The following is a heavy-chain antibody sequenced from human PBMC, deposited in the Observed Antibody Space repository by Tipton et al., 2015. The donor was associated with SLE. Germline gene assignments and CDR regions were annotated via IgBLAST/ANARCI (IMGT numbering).Heavy chain of an antibody. CDR2: IHSSGST. CDR1: GGSISSFY. CDR3: TRDPYYYASSGSPYSY. Sequence: LRLSCTVFGGSISSFYWSWIRQPAGKGLEWIGQIHSSGSTSYNPSLKSRVSIAVDMSKNQVSLKLNSVTAADTAVYYCTRDPYYYASSGSPYSYWGQGTLVTVSS. D-gene: IGHD3-22*01. V-gene: IGHV4-4*07. J-gene: IGHJ4*02.